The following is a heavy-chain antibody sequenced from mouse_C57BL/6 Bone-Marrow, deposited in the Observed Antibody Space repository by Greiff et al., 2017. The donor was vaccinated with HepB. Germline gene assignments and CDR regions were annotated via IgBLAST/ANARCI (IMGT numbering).Heavy chain of an antibody. CDR2: IDPSDSYT. D-gene: IGHD2-4*01. Sequence: QVQLQQPGAELVMPGASVKLSCKASGYTFTSYWMHWVKQRPGQGLEWIGEIDPSDSYTNYNQKFKGKSTLTVDKSSSTAYMQLSSLTSEDSAVSFCARGVLYYDYDGGFAYWGQGTLVTVSA. V-gene: IGHV1-69*01. CDR3: ARGVLYYDYDGGFAY. J-gene: IGHJ3*01. CDR1: GYTFTSYW.